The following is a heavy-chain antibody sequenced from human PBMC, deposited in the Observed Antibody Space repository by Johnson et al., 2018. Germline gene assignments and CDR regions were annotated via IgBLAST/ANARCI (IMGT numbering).Heavy chain of an antibody. D-gene: IGHD2-2*01. Sequence: VQLVQSGGGLVKPGRSLRLSCTASGFSFGDYAMTWFRQAPGKGLEWVGFIRSKVYGETTEYAASVKGRFTMSRDDSKTTAYLQMNSLKTEETGVYYCTRVFIVVLPAHYYGMDVWGQGTTVTVSS. J-gene: IGHJ6*02. CDR1: GFSFGDYA. CDR2: IRSKVYGETT. CDR3: TRVFIVVLPAHYYGMDV. V-gene: IGHV3-49*05.